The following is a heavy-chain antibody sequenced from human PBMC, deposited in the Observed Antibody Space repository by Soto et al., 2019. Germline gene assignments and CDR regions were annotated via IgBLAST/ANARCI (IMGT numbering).Heavy chain of an antibody. CDR2: ISYDGSNK. Sequence: QVQLVESGGGVVQPGRSLRLSCAASGFTVSNNAMDWVRQAPGKGLEWVAVISYDGSNKYIAESVKGRFTISRDNSKNTLFLQMNSLRAEDTAVYYCARGTTTSAFSAMDVWGQGTTVTVSS. J-gene: IGHJ6*02. CDR3: ARGTTTSAFSAMDV. CDR1: GFTVSNNA. D-gene: IGHD1-1*01. V-gene: IGHV3-30-3*01.